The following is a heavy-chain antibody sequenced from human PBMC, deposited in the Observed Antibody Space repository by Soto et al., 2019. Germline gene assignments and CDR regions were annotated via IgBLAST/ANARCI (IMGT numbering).Heavy chain of an antibody. Sequence: SETLSLTCAVSGGSISSSSWWSWVRQPPGKGLEWIGEIYHSGSTNYNPSLKSRVTISVDKSKNQFSLKLSSVTAADTAVYYCARDPGDDYGDYFDYWGQGTLVTVSS. CDR1: GGSISSSSW. CDR2: IYHSGST. CDR3: ARDPGDDYGDYFDY. J-gene: IGHJ4*02. D-gene: IGHD4-17*01. V-gene: IGHV4-4*02.